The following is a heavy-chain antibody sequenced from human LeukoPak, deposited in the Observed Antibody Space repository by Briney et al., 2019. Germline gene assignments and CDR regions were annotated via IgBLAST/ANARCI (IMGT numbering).Heavy chain of an antibody. CDR2: IYHSGST. V-gene: IGHV4-39*07. D-gene: IGHD4-11*01. Sequence: SETLSLTCTVSGGSISSSNYYWGWIRQPPGKGLEWIGSIYHSGSTYYNPSLKSRVTISVGTSKNQFSLKLSSVTAADTAVYYCARDGSNYEFDPWGQGTLVTVSS. CDR3: ARDGSNYEFDP. J-gene: IGHJ5*02. CDR1: GGSISSSNYY.